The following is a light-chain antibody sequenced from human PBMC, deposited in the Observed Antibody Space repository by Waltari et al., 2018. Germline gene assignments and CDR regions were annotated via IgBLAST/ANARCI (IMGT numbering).Light chain of an antibody. CDR1: KSIVSS. CDR2: ATS. CDR3: HQNYSPPPT. J-gene: IGKJ1*01. Sequence: DIQMTESPSSLSAFVGARVIITCRSSKSIVSSLNWYQQKPGQAPKLLIYATSTLQSGVPSRFSGSGSGTDFTLTISSLQPEDFATYSCHQNYSPPPTFGQGTKVEIK. V-gene: IGKV1-39*01.